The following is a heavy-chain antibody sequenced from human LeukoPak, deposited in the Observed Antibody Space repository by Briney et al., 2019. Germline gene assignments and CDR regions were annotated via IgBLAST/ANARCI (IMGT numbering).Heavy chain of an antibody. Sequence: GGSLRLSCAASGFTFNIYAMSWVRQTPGKGLEWVSATTGNGDTTYYADSVRGRFTISRDNSKNMLFLHMNSLRAEDTAIYYCAILQGGRFPPDIWGQGTMVTASS. CDR3: AILQGGRFPPDI. CDR1: GFTFNIYA. V-gene: IGHV3-23*01. D-gene: IGHD1-26*01. CDR2: TTGNGDTT. J-gene: IGHJ3*02.